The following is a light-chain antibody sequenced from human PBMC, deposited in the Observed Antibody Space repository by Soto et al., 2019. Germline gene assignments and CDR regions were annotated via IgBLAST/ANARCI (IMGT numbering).Light chain of an antibody. V-gene: IGKV1-39*01. CDR2: TTA. CDR1: QSISRY. CDR3: QQSYSFPHT. Sequence: DIQMTQSPSSLSASVGDRVTITCRARQSISRYLNWYQQKPGKAPKLLIYTTASLESGVPSRFSSSDSGTDFTLTISSLQREDFETYYCQQSYSFPHTFGQGTKVEIK. J-gene: IGKJ1*01.